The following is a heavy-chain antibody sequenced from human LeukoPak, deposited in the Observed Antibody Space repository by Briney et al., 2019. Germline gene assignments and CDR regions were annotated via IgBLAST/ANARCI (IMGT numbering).Heavy chain of an antibody. CDR2: ISGSGGTT. CDR3: AKDRVSTVTTNYFDY. CDR1: GFTFSNYA. D-gene: IGHD4-17*01. J-gene: IGHJ4*02. V-gene: IGHV3-23*01. Sequence: PTGGSLRLSCAASGFTFSNYAMSWVPQAPGKGPEWVSSISGSGGTTYYGDSVKGRFTISRDNSRNRLYMQMNSLRAEDTAVYYCAKDRVSTVTTNYFDYWGLGTLVTVSS.